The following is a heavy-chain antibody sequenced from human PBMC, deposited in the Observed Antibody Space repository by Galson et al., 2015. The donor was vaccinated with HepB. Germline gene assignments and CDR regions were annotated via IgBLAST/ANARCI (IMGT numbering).Heavy chain of an antibody. D-gene: IGHD5-18*01. Sequence: SETLSLTCTVSGGSISGSTYYWGWIRQPPGKGLEWIGSIYYSGITYYNPSLKSRVTISVDTSKNQFSLKVNSVTAPDTAVYYCASATWIRIIPTSYYFDHWGQGTLVTVSS. V-gene: IGHV4-39*07. J-gene: IGHJ4*02. CDR1: GGSISGSTYY. CDR2: IYYSGIT. CDR3: ASATWIRIIPTSYYFDH.